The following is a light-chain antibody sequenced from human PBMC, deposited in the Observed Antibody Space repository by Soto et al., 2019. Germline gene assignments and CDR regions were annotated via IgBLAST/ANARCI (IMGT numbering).Light chain of an antibody. CDR1: QSISSY. Sequence: DIQMTQSPSSLSASAGDRVTITCRASQSISSYLNWYQQKPGKAPKLLIYAASSLQSGVPSRFSGSGSGTDFTLTISSLQPEDFATYYCQQSYSTPPAFGQGTKGDIK. J-gene: IGKJ1*01. V-gene: IGKV1-39*01. CDR2: AAS. CDR3: QQSYSTPPA.